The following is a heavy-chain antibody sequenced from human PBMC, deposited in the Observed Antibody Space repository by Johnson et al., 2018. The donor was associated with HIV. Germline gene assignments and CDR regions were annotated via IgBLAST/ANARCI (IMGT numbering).Heavy chain of an antibody. Sequence: QVQLVESGGGVVQPGRSLRLSCAASGFTFSSYAMHWVRQAPGKGLECVAVISYDGSNKYYADSVKGRFTISRDNSKNTLYLQMNSLRAEDTAVYYCARSQTMIVDGADAFDIWGQGTMVTVSS. V-gene: IGHV3-30-3*01. CDR2: ISYDGSNK. D-gene: IGHD3-22*01. CDR3: ARSQTMIVDGADAFDI. J-gene: IGHJ3*02. CDR1: GFTFSSYA.